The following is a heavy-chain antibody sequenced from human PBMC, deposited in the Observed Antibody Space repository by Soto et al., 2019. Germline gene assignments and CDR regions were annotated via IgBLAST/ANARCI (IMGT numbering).Heavy chain of an antibody. CDR2: ISAYNGNT. J-gene: IGHJ4*02. CDR1: GYTFTSYG. Sequence: QVPLVQSGAEVKKPGASVKVSCKASGYTFTSYGISWVRQAPGQGLEWMGWISAYNGNTNYAQKLQGRLTTTTDTTTSTAYMELRSLRSDDTAVYYCARDNLRYLDWLSSRYWCQGTLVTVSS. V-gene: IGHV1-18*01. D-gene: IGHD3-3*01. CDR3: ARDNLRYLDWLSSRY.